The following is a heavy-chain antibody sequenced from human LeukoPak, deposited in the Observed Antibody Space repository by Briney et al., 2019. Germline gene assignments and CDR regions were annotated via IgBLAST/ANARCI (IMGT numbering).Heavy chain of an antibody. CDR3: ARNSLVPAARHYYYYGMDV. CDR1: GGSISSGGYS. CDR2: IYHSGST. D-gene: IGHD2-2*01. V-gene: IGHV4-30-2*01. J-gene: IGHJ6*02. Sequence: SQTLSLTCAVSGGSISSGGYSWSWIRQPPGKGLEWIGYIYHSGSTYYNPSLKSRVTISVDRSKNQFSLKLSSVTAADTAVYYCARNSLVPAARHYYYYGMDVWGQGTTVTVSS.